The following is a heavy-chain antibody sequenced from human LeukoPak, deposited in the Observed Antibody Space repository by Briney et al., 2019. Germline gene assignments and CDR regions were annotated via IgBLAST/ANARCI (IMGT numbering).Heavy chain of an antibody. V-gene: IGHV4-61*08. D-gene: IGHD1-26*01. J-gene: IGHJ6*02. CDR1: GGSISNSGYY. CDR3: ARVGGTNYYYYGMDV. Sequence: SETLSLTCSVSGGSISNSGYYWGWIRQPPGKGLEWIGYIYDSGSTNYNPSLKSRVTISIDTSENQFSLKLSSVTAADTAIYYCARVGGTNYYYYGMDVWGQGTTVTVSS. CDR2: IYDSGST.